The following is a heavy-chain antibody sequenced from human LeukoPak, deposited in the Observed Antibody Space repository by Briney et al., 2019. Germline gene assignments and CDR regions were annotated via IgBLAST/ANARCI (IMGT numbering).Heavy chain of an antibody. D-gene: IGHD2-2*02. CDR3: ARAVGFLVVPAAIAYYYMDV. J-gene: IGHJ6*03. V-gene: IGHV4-34*01. Sequence: SETLSLTCAVYGGSFSGYYWSWIRQPPGKGLEWIGEINHSGSTNYNPSLKSRVTISVDTSKNQFSLKLSSVTAADTAVYYCARAVGFLVVPAAIAYYYMDVWGKGTTVTVSS. CDR1: GGSFSGYY. CDR2: INHSGST.